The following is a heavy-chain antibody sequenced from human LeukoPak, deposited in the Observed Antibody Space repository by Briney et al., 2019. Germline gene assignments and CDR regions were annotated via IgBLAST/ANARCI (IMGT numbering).Heavy chain of an antibody. Sequence: PGGSLRLSCAASGFTFSDYYMSWIRQAPGKGLEWVSYIGSISYRSYAESVKGRFTISRDNAKNSVYLQMNSLRADDTAVYYCARAQYYLDSWGQGILVTVSS. V-gene: IGHV3-11*06. CDR1: GFTFSDYY. CDR3: ARAQYYLDS. J-gene: IGHJ4*02. CDR2: IGSISYR.